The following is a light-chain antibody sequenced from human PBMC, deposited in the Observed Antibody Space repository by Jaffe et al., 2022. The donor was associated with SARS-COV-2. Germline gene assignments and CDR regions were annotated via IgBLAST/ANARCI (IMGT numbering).Light chain of an antibody. V-gene: IGKV3-11*01. J-gene: IGKJ4*01. CDR2: DAS. Sequence: EIVLTQSPAILSLSPGERASLSCRASQSVSSYLAWYQQKPGQAPRLLIYDASNRATGIPARFSGSGSGTDFTLTISNLEPEDFAVYYCQQRSSGVTFGGGSKVEIK. CDR1: QSVSSY. CDR3: QQRSSGVT.